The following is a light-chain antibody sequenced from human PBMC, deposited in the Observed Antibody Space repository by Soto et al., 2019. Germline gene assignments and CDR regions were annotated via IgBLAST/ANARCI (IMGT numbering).Light chain of an antibody. V-gene: IGKV1D-12*01. CDR2: GAI. CDR3: QQAHTFPFT. Sequence: DIQMTQSPSPVSASVGSTVTITCRASQGITVWLAWYQQRPGKAPKLLIYGAIGLQSGVPSRFRGGGYGADFTLTITNLQPEDFATYYCQQAHTFPFTFGPGTKVDV. CDR1: QGITVW. J-gene: IGKJ3*01.